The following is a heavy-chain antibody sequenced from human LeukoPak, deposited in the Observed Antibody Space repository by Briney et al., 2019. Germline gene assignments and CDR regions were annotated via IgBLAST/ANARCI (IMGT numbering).Heavy chain of an antibody. Sequence: SETLSLTCTVSGGSISSSSYYWGWIRQPPGKGLEWIGRIYYSGSTYYNPSLKSRVTISVDTSKNQFSLKLSSVTAADTAVYYCARLSWWLRVIDYWGQGTLVTVSS. CDR1: GGSISSSSYY. J-gene: IGHJ4*02. CDR2: IYYSGST. V-gene: IGHV4-39*07. D-gene: IGHD5-12*01. CDR3: ARLSWWLRVIDY.